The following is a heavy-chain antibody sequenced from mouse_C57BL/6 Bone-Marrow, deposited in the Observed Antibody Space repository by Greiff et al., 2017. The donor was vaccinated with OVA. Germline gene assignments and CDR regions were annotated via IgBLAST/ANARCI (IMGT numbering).Heavy chain of an antibody. Sequence: EVQGVESGGGLVQPGGSLKLSCAASGFTFSDYGMAWVRQAPRKGPEWVAFISNLAYSIYYADTVTGRFTISRENAKNTLYLEMSSLRSEDTAMYYCARRGDYYGSSYDYYAMDYWGQGTSVTVSS. CDR1: GFTFSDYG. V-gene: IGHV5-15*04. CDR2: ISNLAYSI. J-gene: IGHJ4*01. D-gene: IGHD1-1*01. CDR3: ARRGDYYGSSYDYYAMDY.